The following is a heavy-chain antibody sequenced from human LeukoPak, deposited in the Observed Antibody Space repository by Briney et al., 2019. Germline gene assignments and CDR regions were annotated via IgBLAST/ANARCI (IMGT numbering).Heavy chain of an antibody. CDR1: GLTFTNYA. D-gene: IGHD1-14*01. CDR3: AIRHYPRKPYPSSFLYFDF. J-gene: IGHJ4*02. Sequence: GGSLRLSCAASGLTFTNYAINWVRQAPGKGREGVSGITYKCDNTYYADSVRGRFTISRDNSKNTVYLQMNSLRAEDTAMYYCAIRHYPRKPYPSSFLYFDFWGQGTLVTVSS. V-gene: IGHV3-23*01. CDR2: ITYKCDNT.